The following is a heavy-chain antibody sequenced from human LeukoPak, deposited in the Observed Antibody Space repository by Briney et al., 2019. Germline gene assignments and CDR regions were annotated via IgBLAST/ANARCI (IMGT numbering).Heavy chain of an antibody. J-gene: IGHJ4*02. CDR3: ARVAIYGHHFDY. CDR1: GFTVGSNY. CDR2: IYSGGST. D-gene: IGHD2-2*02. V-gene: IGHV3-66*01. Sequence: GGSLRLSCAASGFTVGSNYMSWVRQAPGKGLEWVSVIYSGGSTYYADSVKGRFTISRDNSKNTLYLQMNSLRAEDTAVYYCARVAIYGHHFDYWGQGTLVTVSS.